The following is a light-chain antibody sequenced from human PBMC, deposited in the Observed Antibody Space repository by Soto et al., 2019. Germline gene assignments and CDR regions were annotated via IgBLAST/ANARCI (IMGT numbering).Light chain of an antibody. CDR1: QNIDSY. CDR2: DAS. Sequence: DIQMTQSPPALPASVGDRVTITCRASQNIDSYLNWYQQKPGKAPELLIHDASSLQSGVPSRFSGSGSGTDFTLTISSLQHEDFAVYYCQQRYSSPPTFGQGPKADIK. V-gene: IGKV1-39*01. CDR3: QQRYSSPPT. J-gene: IGKJ1*01.